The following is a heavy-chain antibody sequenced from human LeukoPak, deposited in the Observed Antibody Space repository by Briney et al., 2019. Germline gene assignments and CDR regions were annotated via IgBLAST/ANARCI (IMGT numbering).Heavy chain of an antibody. V-gene: IGHV4-4*07. J-gene: IGHJ4*02. Sequence: SETLSPTCTVSGGSINNYYWSWIRQPAGKGLEWIGRIYSSGSTSYNPSLKSRVTMSVDTPKNQFSLKVNSVTAADTAVYHCARDRGPDGSIGYWGQGTLVAVSS. D-gene: IGHD3-10*01. CDR3: ARDRGPDGSIGY. CDR1: GGSINNYY. CDR2: IYSSGST.